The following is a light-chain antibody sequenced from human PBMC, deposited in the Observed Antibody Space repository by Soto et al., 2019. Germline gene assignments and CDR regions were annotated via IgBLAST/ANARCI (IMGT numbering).Light chain of an antibody. CDR3: QPANSFPRT. CDR2: AAS. V-gene: IGKV1-12*01. Sequence: DIQMTQSPSSVSASAGDRVTITCRASQGISSWLAWYQQKPGKAPKLLIYAASSLQSGVPSRFSGSGSGTDFTLTISSLQPEDFATYRQPANSFPRTLGQGPKVDIK. J-gene: IGKJ1*01. CDR1: QGISSW.